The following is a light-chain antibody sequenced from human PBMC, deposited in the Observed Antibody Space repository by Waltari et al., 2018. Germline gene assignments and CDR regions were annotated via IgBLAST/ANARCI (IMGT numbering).Light chain of an antibody. CDR1: RSNIGSRT. CDR3: AAWDDRLNGVV. V-gene: IGLV1-44*01. Sequence: QSVLTQPPSASGTPGQRVTISCSGSRSNIGSRTVNWYQHLPGTAPKLLICNDDERPSGVPDRFSGSKSDTAASLGISGLQSEDEADYYCAAWDDRLNGVVFGGGTKLTVL. CDR2: NDD. J-gene: IGLJ3*02.